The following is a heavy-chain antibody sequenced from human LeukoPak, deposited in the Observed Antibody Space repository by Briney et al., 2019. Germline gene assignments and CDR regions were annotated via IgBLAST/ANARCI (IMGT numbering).Heavy chain of an antibody. V-gene: IGHV4-59*08. CDR2: IYYSGST. D-gene: IGHD4-17*01. Sequence: SETLSLTCTVSGGSISSYYWSWIRQPPGKGLEWIGYIYYSGSTNYNPSLKSRVTISVDTSKNQFSLELSSVTAADTAIYYCARYTVTNLLDYWGQGTLVTVSS. CDR1: GGSISSYY. CDR3: ARYTVTNLLDY. J-gene: IGHJ4*02.